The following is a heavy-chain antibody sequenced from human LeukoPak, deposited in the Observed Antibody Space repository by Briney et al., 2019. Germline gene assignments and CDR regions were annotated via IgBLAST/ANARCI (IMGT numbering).Heavy chain of an antibody. V-gene: IGHV4-34*01. CDR1: GGSFSGYY. D-gene: IGHD3-10*01. Sequence: KLSETLSLTCAVYGGSFSGYYWSWIRQPPGKGLEWIGEINHSGSTNYNPSLKSRVTISVDTSKNQFSVKLNSVTAADTAVYYCARGRGGYYYGSGTFASWFDSWGQGTLVTVSS. CDR3: ARGRGGYYYGSGTFASWFDS. CDR2: INHSGST. J-gene: IGHJ5*01.